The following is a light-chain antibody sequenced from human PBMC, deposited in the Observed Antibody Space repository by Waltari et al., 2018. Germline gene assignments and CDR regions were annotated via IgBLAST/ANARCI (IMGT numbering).Light chain of an antibody. CDR3: CSYAGSSTVK. V-gene: IGLV2-23*01. CDR1: ISDVGSYTL. Sequence: QSALTQPASVSGSPGQSITISCTGTISDVGSYTLVSWYQQHPGKAPRLMIYADSNRPSGSSNRFSGSKSGNTASLTISGLQAEDEAAYYCCSYAGSSTVKFGEGTYLTVL. J-gene: IGLJ2*01. CDR2: ADS.